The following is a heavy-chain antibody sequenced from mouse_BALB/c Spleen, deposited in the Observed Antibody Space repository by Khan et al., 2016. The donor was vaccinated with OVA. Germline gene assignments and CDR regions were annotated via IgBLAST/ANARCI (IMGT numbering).Heavy chain of an antibody. V-gene: IGHV1S81*02. CDR2: INPSNGGT. D-gene: IGHD1-1*02. CDR3: TRSGWAGFAY. CDR1: GYTFTSYY. Sequence: QVQLQQPGAELVKPGASVKLSCKASGYTFTSYYMYWVRQRPGQGLEWIGGINPSNGGTNFNEKFKSKATLTVDKSSSTAYMQLSSLTSEDSAVYDCTRSGWAGFAYWGQGTLVTVSA. J-gene: IGHJ3*01.